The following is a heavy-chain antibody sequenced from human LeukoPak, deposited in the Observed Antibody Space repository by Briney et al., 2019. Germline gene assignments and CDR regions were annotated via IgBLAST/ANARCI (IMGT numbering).Heavy chain of an antibody. CDR1: GITFDDYG. Sequence: PGGSLRLSCAVSGITFDDYGMFWVRQAPGKGLEWVSGISWNSGSRGYADSVKGRFTITRDNAKNSLYLQMKSLRTEDTALCYCVKAAVGATMVDWFDTWGQGTLVTVSS. J-gene: IGHJ5*02. CDR2: ISWNSGSR. V-gene: IGHV3-9*01. CDR3: VKAAVGATMVDWFDT. D-gene: IGHD1-26*01.